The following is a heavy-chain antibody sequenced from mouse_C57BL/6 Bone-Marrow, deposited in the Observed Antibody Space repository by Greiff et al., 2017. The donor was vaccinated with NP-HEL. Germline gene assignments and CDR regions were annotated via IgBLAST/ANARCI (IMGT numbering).Heavy chain of an antibody. D-gene: IGHD2-3*01. CDR1: GYTFTEYT. J-gene: IGHJ3*01. Sequence: VKLVESGAELVKPGASVKLSCKASGYTFTEYTIHWVKQRSGQGLEWIGWFYPGSGSIKYNEKFKDKATLTADKSSSTVYMELSRLTSEDSAVYFCARHEDDGYYVSIPFAYWGQGTLVTVSA. V-gene: IGHV1-62-2*01. CDR3: ARHEDDGYYVSIPFAY. CDR2: FYPGSGSI.